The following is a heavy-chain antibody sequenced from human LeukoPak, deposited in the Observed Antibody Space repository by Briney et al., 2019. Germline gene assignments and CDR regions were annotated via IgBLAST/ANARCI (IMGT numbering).Heavy chain of an antibody. CDR1: GFTFDRFG. J-gene: IGHJ6*02. CDR3: ARDPWESYGGRYYFYGMDV. Sequence: GGSLRLSCAASGFTFDRFGIHGVRQAPGKGLEWVAVISYDGSNKYYADSVKGRFTISRDNSNNTLYLQMNSLRAEDTGVYHCARDPWESYGGRYYFYGMDVWGQGTTVSVSS. D-gene: IGHD4-23*01. CDR2: ISYDGSNK. V-gene: IGHV3-30*03.